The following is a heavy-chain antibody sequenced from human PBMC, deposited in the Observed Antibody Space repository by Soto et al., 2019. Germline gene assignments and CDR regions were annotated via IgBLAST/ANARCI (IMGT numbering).Heavy chain of an antibody. J-gene: IGHJ4*02. V-gene: IGHV3-7*01. CDR1: GLTFSSYW. D-gene: IGHD5-12*01. CDR2: IKQDGRDK. Sequence: EVQLVESGGGLVQPGGSLRLSCAASGLTFSSYWMSWVRQAPGKGLERVAKIKQDGRDKYYVASVKGRFTISRDNAKNALYLQMNSLRAEDTAVYYCARDWAVDEVATNFEGNYWGQGTLVTLSS. CDR3: ARDWAVDEVATNFEGNY.